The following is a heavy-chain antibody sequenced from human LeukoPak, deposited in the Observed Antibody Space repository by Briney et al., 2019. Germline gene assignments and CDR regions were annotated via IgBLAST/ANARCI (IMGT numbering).Heavy chain of an antibody. V-gene: IGHV3-23*01. D-gene: IGHD2-15*01. J-gene: IGHJ4*02. CDR2: ISGSGGST. CDR3: AKASAVVAATYYFDY. CDR1: GFTFSSYA. Sequence: GGSLRLSCAASGFTFSSYAMSWVRQAPGKGLEWVSAISGSGGSTYYADSVKGRFTISRDNSKNTPYLQMNSLRAEDTAVYYCAKASAVVAATYYFDYWGQGTLVTVSS.